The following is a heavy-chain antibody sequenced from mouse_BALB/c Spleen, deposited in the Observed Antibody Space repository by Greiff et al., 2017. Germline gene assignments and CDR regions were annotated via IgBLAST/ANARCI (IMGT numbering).Heavy chain of an antibody. Sequence: DVHLVESGGGLVKPGGSLKLSCAASGFTFSSYAMSWVRQTPEKRLEWVASISSGGSTYYPDSVKGRFTISSDNARNILYLQMSSLRSEDTAMYYCARGQLRPGWFAYWGQGTLVTVSA. J-gene: IGHJ3*01. D-gene: IGHD3-3*01. CDR3: ARGQLRPGWFAY. CDR2: ISSGGST. CDR1: GFTFSSYA. V-gene: IGHV5-6-5*01.